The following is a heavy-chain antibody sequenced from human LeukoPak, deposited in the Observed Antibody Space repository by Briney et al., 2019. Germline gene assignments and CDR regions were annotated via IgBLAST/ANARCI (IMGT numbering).Heavy chain of an antibody. CDR2: IYYSGST. D-gene: IGHD1-14*01. Sequence: SETLSLTCTVSGGSISSSSYYWGWIRQPPGKGLEWIGSIYYSGSTYYNPSLKSRVTISVDTSKNQFSLKLSSVTTADTAVYYCARINRSDYFDYWGQGTLVTVSS. CDR1: GGSISSSSYY. CDR3: ARINRSDYFDY. V-gene: IGHV4-39*07. J-gene: IGHJ4*02.